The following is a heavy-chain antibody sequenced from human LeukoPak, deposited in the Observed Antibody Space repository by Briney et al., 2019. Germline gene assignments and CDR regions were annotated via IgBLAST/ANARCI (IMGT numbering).Heavy chain of an antibody. CDR1: GGTFSSYS. Sequence: AVKVFCKACGGTFSSYSISWVRQDPGQGRVWMGGIISIFGIPSYEKQFQGRVTINADDSTSTDYLELSSLRSEDTAVYYCARGGMGIAAAPNNYYYYYMDVWGKGTTVTVSS. D-gene: IGHD6-13*01. CDR3: ARGGMGIAAAPNNYYYYYMDV. CDR2: IISIFGIP. J-gene: IGHJ6*03. V-gene: IGHV1-69*13.